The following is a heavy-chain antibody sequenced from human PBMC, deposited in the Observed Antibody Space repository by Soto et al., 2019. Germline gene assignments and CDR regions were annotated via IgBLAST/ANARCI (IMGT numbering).Heavy chain of an antibody. CDR1: GFTFSSYA. Sequence: GGSLRLSCAASGFTFSSYAMKWVRQAPGKGLEWVSLIGESGTPTYYADSVKGRFTISRDNSGNTLFLEMCSLRAEDTAVYYCARYIPGVRYYGMDVWGQGTTVTVSS. J-gene: IGHJ6*02. CDR3: ARYIPGVRYYGMDV. CDR2: IGESGTPT. D-gene: IGHD2-2*01. V-gene: IGHV3-23*01.